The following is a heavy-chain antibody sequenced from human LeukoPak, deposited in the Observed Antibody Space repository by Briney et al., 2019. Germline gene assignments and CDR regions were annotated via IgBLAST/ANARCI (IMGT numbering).Heavy chain of an antibody. Sequence: GGSLRLSCAASGFTFSSYWMSWGRQAPGKGLEWVSTISNTGSDTYYADSVQGRFTISRDNSENTLYLQMNNLRAEDTAIHYCAKVPYSDYGSGRPPFMDVWGQGTTVAVSS. CDR2: ISNTGSDT. CDR3: AKVPYSDYGSGRPPFMDV. J-gene: IGHJ6*02. V-gene: IGHV3-23*01. D-gene: IGHD3-10*01. CDR1: GFTFSSYW.